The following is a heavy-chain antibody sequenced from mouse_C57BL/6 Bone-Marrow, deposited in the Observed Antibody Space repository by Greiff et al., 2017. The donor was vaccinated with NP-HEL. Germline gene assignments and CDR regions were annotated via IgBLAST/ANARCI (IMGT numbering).Heavy chain of an antibody. Sequence: VQLKQSVAELVRPGASVKLSCTASGFNIKNTYMHWVKQRPEQGLEWIGRIDPANGNTKYDPKFQGKATITADTSSNTAYLQLSSLTSEDTAIYYCARGVYYGSSWYFDYWGQGTTLTVSS. CDR2: IDPANGNT. CDR3: ARGVYYGSSWYFDY. V-gene: IGHV14-3*01. CDR1: GFNIKNTY. D-gene: IGHD1-1*01. J-gene: IGHJ2*01.